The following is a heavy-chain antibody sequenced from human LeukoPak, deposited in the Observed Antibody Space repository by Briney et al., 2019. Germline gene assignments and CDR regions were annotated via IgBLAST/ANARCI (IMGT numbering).Heavy chain of an antibody. D-gene: IGHD2-2*01. CDR1: GFTFSSYS. CDR2: ISSSSSYI. Sequence: GGSLRLSCAASGFTFSSYSMNWVRQAPGKGLEWVSSISSSSSYIYYADSVKGRFTISRYNSKNSLYLQMNSLRAEDTAVYYCARGGAPVVPAAMDFDYWGQGTLVTVSS. J-gene: IGHJ4*02. CDR3: ARGGAPVVPAAMDFDY. V-gene: IGHV3-21*01.